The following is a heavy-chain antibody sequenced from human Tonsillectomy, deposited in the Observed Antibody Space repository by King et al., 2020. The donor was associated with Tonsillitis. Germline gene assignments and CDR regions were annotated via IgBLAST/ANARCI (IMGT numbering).Heavy chain of an antibody. CDR2: VFASGST. Sequence: QLQESGPGLVKPSQTLSLTCTVSGGSITTSVNYWGWIRQPAGKGLEWIGRVFASGSTDYNPSLKSRVTMSIDTSKNQFSLRLNSLTAADTAVYYCEGEWSWGQGTLVTVSS. J-gene: IGHJ4*02. D-gene: IGHD3-3*01. CDR3: EGEWS. V-gene: IGHV4-61*02. CDR1: GGSITTSVNY.